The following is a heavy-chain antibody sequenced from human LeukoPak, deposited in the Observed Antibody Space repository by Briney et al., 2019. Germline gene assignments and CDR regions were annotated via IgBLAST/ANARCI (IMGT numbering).Heavy chain of an antibody. V-gene: IGHV4-38-2*02. J-gene: IGHJ6*03. D-gene: IGHD2-2*01. Sequence: SETLSLTCTVSGYSISSGYYWGWIRQPPGKGLEWIGSIYHSGSTYYNPSLKSRVTISVDTSKNQFSLKLSSVTAADTAVYYCARELVVVPAATQGLGYYYYYMDVWGKGTTVTVSS. CDR1: GYSISSGYY. CDR2: IYHSGST. CDR3: ARELVVVPAATQGLGYYYYYMDV.